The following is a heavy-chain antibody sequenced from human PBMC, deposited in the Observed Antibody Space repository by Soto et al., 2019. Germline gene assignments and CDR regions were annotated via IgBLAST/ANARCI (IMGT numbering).Heavy chain of an antibody. J-gene: IGHJ1*01. Sequence: ASVKVSCKASGYTFTSYGISWVRQAPGQGLEWMGWISAYNGNTNYAQKLQGRVTMTTDTSTSTAYMELRSLRSDDTAVYYCAKDLLLLGQVAEYFQHWGLGTLVTVSS. CDR1: GYTFTSYG. CDR3: AKDLLLLGQVAEYFQH. CDR2: ISAYNGNT. D-gene: IGHD2-15*01. V-gene: IGHV1-18*01.